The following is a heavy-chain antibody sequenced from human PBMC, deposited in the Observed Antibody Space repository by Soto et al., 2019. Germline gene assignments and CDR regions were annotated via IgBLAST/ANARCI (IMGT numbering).Heavy chain of an antibody. Sequence: ASVKVSCKASGYTFTNYGITWVRQAPGQGLEWMGWISAYNGNTNYARKLQGRVTMTTDTSTNTAYMELRSLRSDDTAVYYCARVEFTYDSRTGTPLVDYWGQGTLVTVSS. CDR1: GYTFTNYG. J-gene: IGHJ4*02. CDR2: ISAYNGNT. CDR3: ARVEFTYDSRTGTPLVDY. D-gene: IGHD3-16*01. V-gene: IGHV1-18*01.